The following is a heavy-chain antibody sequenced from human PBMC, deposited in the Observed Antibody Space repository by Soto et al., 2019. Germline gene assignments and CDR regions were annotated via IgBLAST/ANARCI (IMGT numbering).Heavy chain of an antibody. CDR1: GFSFGHYS. CDR2: ISSGSSFI. J-gene: IGHJ3*02. CDR3: AREQLGVYYFSTALDI. D-gene: IGHD1-1*01. V-gene: IGHV3-21*01. Sequence: EVQLVESGGGLVKPGGSLRLSCVASGFSFGHYSINWVRQAPGRGLEWVSTISSGSSFIYYADSVKGRFTVSRDNAKNSLSLQMNSLRAEDTAVYFCAREQLGVYYFSTALDIWGQGTVVTVS.